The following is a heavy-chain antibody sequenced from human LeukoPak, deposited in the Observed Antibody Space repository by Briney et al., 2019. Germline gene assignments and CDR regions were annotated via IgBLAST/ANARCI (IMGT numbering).Heavy chain of an antibody. V-gene: IGHV3-49*04. CDR2: IRSKAYGGTT. CDR1: GFTFGDYA. D-gene: IGHD3-10*01. J-gene: IGHJ6*02. Sequence: GGSLRLSCTASGFTFGDYAMSWVRQAPGKGLEWVGFIRSKAYGGTTEYAASVKGRFTISRDDSKSIAYLQMNSLKTEDAAVYYCTREFLMVRPHYYYYGMDVWGQGTTVTVSS. CDR3: TREFLMVRPHYYYYGMDV.